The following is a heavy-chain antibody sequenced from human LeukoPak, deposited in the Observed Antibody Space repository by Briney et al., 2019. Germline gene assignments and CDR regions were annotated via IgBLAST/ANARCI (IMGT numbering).Heavy chain of an antibody. CDR1: GFTFSDYN. CDR3: AKDMGYTFGHAFDY. J-gene: IGHJ4*02. V-gene: IGHV3-30-3*01. D-gene: IGHD5-18*01. Sequence: GGSLRLSCAASGFTFSDYNMHWVRQAPGQGLEWVSLTSNDGSNKYYAVSVKGRFTISRDNTKNTLYLQMNSLRTEDTAVYYCAKDMGYTFGHAFDYWGQGTLVTVSS. CDR2: TSNDGSNK.